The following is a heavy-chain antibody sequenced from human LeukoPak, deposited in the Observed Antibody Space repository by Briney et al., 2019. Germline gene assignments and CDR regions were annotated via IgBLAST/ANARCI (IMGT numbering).Heavy chain of an antibody. CDR1: GGSFSGYY. CDR2: INHSGST. J-gene: IGHJ4*02. CDR3: ARGGSIFGVVIKFDY. D-gene: IGHD3-3*01. Sequence: PSETLSLTCAVYGGSFSGYYWSWLRQPPGKGLEWIGEINHSGSTNYNPSLKSRVTISVDTSKNQFSLKLSSVTAADTAVYYCARGGSIFGVVIKFDYWGQGTLVTVSS. V-gene: IGHV4-34*01.